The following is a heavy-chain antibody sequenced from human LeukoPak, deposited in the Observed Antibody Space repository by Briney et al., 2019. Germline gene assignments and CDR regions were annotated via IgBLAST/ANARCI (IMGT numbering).Heavy chain of an antibody. V-gene: IGHV1-18*01. CDR1: AYTLTRYG. CDR3: ARDLYRDSLPVSWFDP. CDR2: ISDYNGNT. J-gene: IGHJ5*02. Sequence: ASVKVSCKASAYTLTRYGISWVRQAPEQGLEWMGWISDYNGNTNYAQKLQGRVTMTTDTSTSTAYMELRSLRSDDTAVYYCARDLYRDSLPVSWFDPWGQGTLVTVSS. D-gene: IGHD4-11*01.